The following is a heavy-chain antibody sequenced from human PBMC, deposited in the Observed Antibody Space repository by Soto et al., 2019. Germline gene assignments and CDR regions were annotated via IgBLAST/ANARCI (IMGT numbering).Heavy chain of an antibody. V-gene: IGHV3-23*01. CDR2: ISGSGGST. Sequence: EVQLLESGGGLVQPGGSLRLSCAASGFTFSSYAMSWVRQAPGKGLEWVSAISGSGGSTYYADSVKGRFTISRDNSKNTLYLQMNSLRAEDTAVYYCAKDPVITPTPKPPYYFDYWGQGTLVTVSS. CDR1: GFTFSSYA. J-gene: IGHJ4*02. D-gene: IGHD3-22*01. CDR3: AKDPVITPTPKPPYYFDY.